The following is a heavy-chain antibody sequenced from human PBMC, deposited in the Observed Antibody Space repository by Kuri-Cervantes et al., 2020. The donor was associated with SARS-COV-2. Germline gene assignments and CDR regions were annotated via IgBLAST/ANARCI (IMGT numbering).Heavy chain of an antibody. Sequence: GGSLRLSCAASGFTFSSYWMHWVRQAPGKGLEWVGRIKSKTDGGTRDYAAPVIGRFTISRDDSKNTLYLQMNSLKTEDTAVYYCTTDSLRRTRIFRTNGDYWGQGTLVTVSS. CDR3: TTDSLRRTRIFRTNGDY. V-gene: IGHV3-15*01. CDR1: GFTFSSYW. J-gene: IGHJ4*02. CDR2: IKSKTDGGTR. D-gene: IGHD2-15*01.